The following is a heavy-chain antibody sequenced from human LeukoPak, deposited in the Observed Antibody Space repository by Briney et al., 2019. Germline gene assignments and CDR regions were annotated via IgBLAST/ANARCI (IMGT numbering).Heavy chain of an antibody. Sequence: SETLSLTCTVSGGSISSYYWSWIRQPPGKGLEWIGYIYYSGSTNYNPSLKSRVTISVDTSKNQFSLKLSSVTAADTAVYYCARTYVWGSYRDAFDIWGQGTMVTVSS. J-gene: IGHJ3*02. V-gene: IGHV4-59*01. CDR2: IYYSGST. D-gene: IGHD3-16*02. CDR3: ARTYVWGSYRDAFDI. CDR1: GGSISSYY.